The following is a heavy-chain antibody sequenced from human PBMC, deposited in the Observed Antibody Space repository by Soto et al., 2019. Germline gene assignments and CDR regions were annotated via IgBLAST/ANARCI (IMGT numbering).Heavy chain of an antibody. CDR1: GYSFTSYW. Sequence: EPLKISWKGSGYSFTSYWSGWVRQKPGKGLEWMWSIYPGDSDTRYRPSFQGQVTISADKSISTAYRQWSSVKASDTAMYYCARRPTPLNYGMDVWGQGTTVTVSS. J-gene: IGHJ6*02. D-gene: IGHD2-15*01. CDR3: ARRPTPLNYGMDV. CDR2: IYPGDSDT. V-gene: IGHV5-51*01.